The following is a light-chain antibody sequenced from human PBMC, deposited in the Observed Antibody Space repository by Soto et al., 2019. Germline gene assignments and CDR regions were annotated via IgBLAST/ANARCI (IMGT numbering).Light chain of an antibody. CDR2: GAS. Sequence: EFVLTQSPGTLSLSPGERATLSCRASQSVSGNNLVWYQQKPGQAPRLLIYGASERATDIPDRISGSGSGTDFTLTISRLEPEDFAVYYCHHYEKSPWTFGQGTKVEIK. J-gene: IGKJ1*01. CDR3: HHYEKSPWT. CDR1: QSVSGNN. V-gene: IGKV3-20*01.